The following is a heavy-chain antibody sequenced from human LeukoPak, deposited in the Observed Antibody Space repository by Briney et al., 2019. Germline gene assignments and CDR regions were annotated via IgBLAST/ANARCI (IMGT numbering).Heavy chain of an antibody. CDR1: GYTFTGYY. CDR3: ARSNNYVRWFDP. V-gene: IGHV1-2*02. CDR2: INPNSGGT. J-gene: IGHJ5*02. D-gene: IGHD3-10*02. Sequence: ASVKVSCKASGYTFTGYYMHWVRQAPGRGLEWMGWINPNSGGTNYAQKFQGRVTMTRDTSISTAYMELSRLRSDDTAVYYCARSNNYVRWFDPWGQGTLVTVSS.